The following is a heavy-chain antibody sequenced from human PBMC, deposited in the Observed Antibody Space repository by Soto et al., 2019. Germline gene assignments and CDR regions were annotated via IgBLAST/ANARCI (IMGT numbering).Heavy chain of an antibody. V-gene: IGHV3-7*05. D-gene: IGHD2-15*01. Sequence: EVQLVESGGGLVQPGGSLRLSCAGSGFTFSSYWMTWFRQAPGKGLEWVANINQDGGQKYYVGSARGRFTISRDNAKNSLYLQMSGLRAEDTAVYYCARDGSSWYLDYWGQGRLVTVSS. J-gene: IGHJ4*02. CDR3: ARDGSSWYLDY. CDR2: INQDGGQK. CDR1: GFTFSSYW.